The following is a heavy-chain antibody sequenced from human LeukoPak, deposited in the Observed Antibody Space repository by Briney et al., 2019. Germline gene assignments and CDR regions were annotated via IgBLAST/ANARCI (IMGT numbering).Heavy chain of an antibody. V-gene: IGHV4-59*01. CDR3: ARVHYYDSLNPLYYFDY. CDR1: GGSTSSYY. Sequence: SETLSLTCTVSGGSTSSYYWSWIRQPPGKGLEWIGYIYYSGSTNYNPSLKSRVTISVDTSKNQFSLKLSSVTAADTAVYYCARVHYYDSLNPLYYFDYWGQGTLVTLSS. CDR2: IYYSGST. D-gene: IGHD3-22*01. J-gene: IGHJ4*02.